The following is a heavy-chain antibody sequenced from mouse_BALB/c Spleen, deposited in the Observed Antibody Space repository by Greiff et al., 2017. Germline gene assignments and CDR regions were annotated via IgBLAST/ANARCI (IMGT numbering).Heavy chain of an antibody. Sequence: EVQLQQSGAELVKPGASVKLSCTASGFNIKDTYMHWVKQRPGQGLEWIGAIYPGNSDTSYNQKFKGKAKLTAVTSSSTAYMELSSLTNEDSAVYYCTRLGGSWFAYWGQGTLVTVSA. V-gene: IGHV1-5*01. D-gene: IGHD1-1*02. J-gene: IGHJ3*01. CDR3: TRLGGSWFAY. CDR2: IYPGNSDT. CDR1: GFNIKDTY.